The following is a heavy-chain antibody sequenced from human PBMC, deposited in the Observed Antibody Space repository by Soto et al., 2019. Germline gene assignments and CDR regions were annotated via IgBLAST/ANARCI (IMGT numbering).Heavy chain of an antibody. J-gene: IGHJ4*02. CDR2: IYWDDDK. Sequence: QITLKESGPTLVKPTQTLTLTCTFSGFSLSTSGVGVGWIRQPPGKALEWLALIYWDDDKRYSPSLKSRLTITKDTSKNQVVLTMTNMDPVDTATYYCVHRGQVVITDPAFDYWGQGTLVTVSS. V-gene: IGHV2-5*02. CDR3: VHRGQVVITDPAFDY. D-gene: IGHD3-22*01. CDR1: GFSLSTSGVG.